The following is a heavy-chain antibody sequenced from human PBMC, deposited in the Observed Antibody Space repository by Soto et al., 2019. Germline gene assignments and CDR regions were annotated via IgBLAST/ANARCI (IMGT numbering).Heavy chain of an antibody. Sequence: GGSLRLSCAASGFSFSTYNMDWVHQAPGKRPEWIAYISTTSFTIYYADSVKGRFTISRDNDRNSLYLEMNSLRDEDTAVYYCARDRCYDGTCYSASDSWGQGTLVTVSS. V-gene: IGHV3-48*02. D-gene: IGHD2-15*01. J-gene: IGHJ5*01. CDR3: ARDRCYDGTCYSASDS. CDR1: GFSFSTYN. CDR2: ISTTSFTI.